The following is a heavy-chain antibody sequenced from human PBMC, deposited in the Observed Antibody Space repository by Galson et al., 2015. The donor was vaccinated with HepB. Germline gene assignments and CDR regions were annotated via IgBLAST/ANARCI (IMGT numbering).Heavy chain of an antibody. CDR3: AKTYYYDSSGYYPGWFDP. V-gene: IGHV3-23*01. CDR2: LSGSGGST. J-gene: IGHJ5*02. Sequence: SLRLSCAASGFTFNSYAMSWVRQAPGKGLEWVSALSGSGGSTYYADSVKGRFTISRDNSKNTLYLQMNSLRAEDTAVYYCAKTYYYDSSGYYPGWFDPWGQGTLDTVSS. CDR1: GFTFNSYA. D-gene: IGHD3-22*01.